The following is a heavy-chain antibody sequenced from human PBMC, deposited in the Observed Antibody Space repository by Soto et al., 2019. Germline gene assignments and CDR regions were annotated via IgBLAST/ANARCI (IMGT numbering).Heavy chain of an antibody. V-gene: IGHV1-18*01. CDR1: GYTFTSYG. CDR3: ARNCGSSSWYPYYYYYYMDV. J-gene: IGHJ6*03. CDR2: ISAYNGNT. Sequence: QVQLVQSGAEVKKPGASVQVSCKASGYTFTSYGISWVRQATGQGLEWMGWISAYNGNTNYAQKLQGRVTMTTDTSTSTAYMELRSLRSDDTAVYYCARNCGSSSWYPYYYYYYMDVWGKVTTVTVSS. D-gene: IGHD6-13*01.